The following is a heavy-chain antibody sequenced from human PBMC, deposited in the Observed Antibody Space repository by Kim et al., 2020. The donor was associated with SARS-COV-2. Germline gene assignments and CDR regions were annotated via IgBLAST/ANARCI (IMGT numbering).Heavy chain of an antibody. J-gene: IGHJ2*01. CDR2: INGNGGAT. V-gene: IGHV3-23*01. Sequence: GGSLRLSCAASGFPFSSYAMSWVRQASGKGLEWVSAINGNGGATYYRDSVRGRFTISRDNSKNTVFLQMSNLGAEDTAGDYCVLNGGYSPSNVNWYFDVWGRGTLVTVSS. CDR3: VLNGGYSPSNVNWYFDV. CDR1: GFPFSSYA. D-gene: IGHD1-26*01.